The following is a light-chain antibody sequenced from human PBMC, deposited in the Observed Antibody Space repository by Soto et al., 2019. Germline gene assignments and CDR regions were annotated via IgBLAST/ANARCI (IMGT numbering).Light chain of an antibody. Sequence: DIQMTQSPSSLSASVGDRVTITCRTSQNIIKYLNWYQQKPGKAPKFLIYGESTLQTGVPSRFSGGGSGTDFTLTISSLQPEDFATYCCQQTYTYPYTFGQGTQLDIK. CDR2: GES. V-gene: IGKV1-39*01. CDR3: QQTYTYPYT. CDR1: QNIIKY. J-gene: IGKJ2*01.